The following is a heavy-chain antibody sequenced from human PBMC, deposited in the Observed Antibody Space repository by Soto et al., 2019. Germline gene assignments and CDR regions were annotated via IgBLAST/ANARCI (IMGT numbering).Heavy chain of an antibody. Sequence: SETLSLTCAVYGGSFSGYYWSWIRQPPGKGLEWIGEINHSGSTNYNPSLKSRVTISVDTSKNQFSLKLSSVTAADTAVYYCAREGPQGDLGYCSGGSCYSGEVDYWGQGTLVTVSS. J-gene: IGHJ4*02. CDR1: GGSFSGYY. D-gene: IGHD2-15*01. V-gene: IGHV4-34*01. CDR3: AREGPQGDLGYCSGGSCYSGEVDY. CDR2: INHSGST.